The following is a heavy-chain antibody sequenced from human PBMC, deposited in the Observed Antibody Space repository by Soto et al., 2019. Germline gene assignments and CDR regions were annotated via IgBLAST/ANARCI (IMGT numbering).Heavy chain of an antibody. CDR2: ISGSGGST. D-gene: IGHD2-8*01. CDR1: GFTFSSYA. V-gene: IGHV3-23*01. CDR3: AKVGRYCTNGVCYTGYYFDY. Sequence: GGSLRLSCAASGFTFSSYAMSWVRQAPGKGLEWVSAISGSGGSTYYADSVKGRFTISRDNSKNTLYLQMNSLRAEDTAVYYCAKVGRYCTNGVCYTGYYFDYWGQGTLVTVSS. J-gene: IGHJ4*02.